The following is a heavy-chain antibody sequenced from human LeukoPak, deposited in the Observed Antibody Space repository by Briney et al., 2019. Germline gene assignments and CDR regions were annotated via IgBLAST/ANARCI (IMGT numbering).Heavy chain of an antibody. CDR1: GYTFTGYY. CDR2: INPDSGGT. V-gene: IGHV1-2*02. Sequence: ASVKVSCKASGYTFTGYYAHWVRQAPGQRLEWMGWINPDSGGTNYAQNFQGRVTMTRDTSISTVYMELSRLRSDDTAVYYCARDGSSSWSNFDYWGQGTLVTVSS. CDR3: ARDGSSSWSNFDY. D-gene: IGHD6-13*01. J-gene: IGHJ4*02.